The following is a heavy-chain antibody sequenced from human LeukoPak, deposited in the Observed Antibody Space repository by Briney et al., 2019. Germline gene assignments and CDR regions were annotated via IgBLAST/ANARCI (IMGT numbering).Heavy chain of an antibody. D-gene: IGHD6-19*01. CDR2: VTGTGGST. CDR3: AKNGYSSGWYPEN. V-gene: IGHV3-23*01. Sequence: GGSLRLSCAASGFTFSNYGMSWVRQAPGKGLEWVSAVTGTGGSTYYAHSVKGRFTISRDNSKNTLYLQMNSLRGENTAIYYCAKNGYSSGWYPENWGQGTLVTVSS. J-gene: IGHJ4*02. CDR1: GFTFSNYG.